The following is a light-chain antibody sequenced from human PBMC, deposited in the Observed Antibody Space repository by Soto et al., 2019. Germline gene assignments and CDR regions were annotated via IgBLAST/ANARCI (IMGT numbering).Light chain of an antibody. CDR3: QSYDSRLSGSVV. V-gene: IGLV1-40*01. Sequence: QSVLTQPPSVSGAPGQRVTISCTGSISNIGAGYDVHWYQQLPGTAPKLLIYGNNNRPSGVSDRFSGSNSGTSASLAITGLQPDDEADYYCQSYDSRLSGSVVFGGGTKDTVL. CDR1: ISNIGAGYD. J-gene: IGLJ2*01. CDR2: GNN.